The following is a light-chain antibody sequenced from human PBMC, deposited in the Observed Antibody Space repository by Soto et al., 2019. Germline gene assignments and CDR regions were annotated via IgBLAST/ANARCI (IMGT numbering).Light chain of an antibody. Sequence: QSALTQPASVSGSPGQPITISCTGTSNTIGGYNVVSWYQQHPGKAPKVIIYEGIKRPSGVSNRFSGSISGSTASLTISGLQAEDEADYYCCSYVGATTYVFGTGTKVTVL. CDR2: EGI. J-gene: IGLJ1*01. V-gene: IGLV2-23*01. CDR1: SNTIGGYNV. CDR3: CSYVGATTYV.